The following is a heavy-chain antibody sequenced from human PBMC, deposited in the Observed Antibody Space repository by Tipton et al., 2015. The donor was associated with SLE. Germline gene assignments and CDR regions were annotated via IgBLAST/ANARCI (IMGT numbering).Heavy chain of an antibody. CDR1: GGSISSGSYY. Sequence: LSLTCTVSGGSISSGSYYWGWIRQPPGKGLEWIGEINHSGSTNYNPSLKSRVTISVDTSKNQFSLKLSTVTAAETAVYYCARDMSSTMDVWGQGITVTVS. V-gene: IGHV4-39*07. CDR2: INHSGST. J-gene: IGHJ6*02. D-gene: IGHD6-13*01. CDR3: ARDMSSTMDV.